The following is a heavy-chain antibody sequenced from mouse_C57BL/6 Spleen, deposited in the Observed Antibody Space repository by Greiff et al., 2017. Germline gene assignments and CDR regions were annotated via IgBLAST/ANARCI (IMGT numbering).Heavy chain of an antibody. D-gene: IGHD3-3*01. Sequence: EVKLQESGPGLVKPSQSLSLTCSVTGYSITSGYYWNWIRQFPGNKLEWMGYISYDGSNNYNPSLKNRISITRDTSKNQFFLKLNSVTTEDTATYYCAREGDWTGAYWGQGTLVTVSA. J-gene: IGHJ3*01. V-gene: IGHV3-6*01. CDR1: GYSITSGYY. CDR3: AREGDWTGAY. CDR2: ISYDGSN.